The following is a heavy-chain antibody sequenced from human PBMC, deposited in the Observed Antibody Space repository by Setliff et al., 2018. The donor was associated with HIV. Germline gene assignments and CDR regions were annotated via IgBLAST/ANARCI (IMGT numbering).Heavy chain of an antibody. CDR1: GGSISSTNW. CDR3: ARLTTGAAFDI. CDR2: IYHSGST. D-gene: IGHD4-17*01. Sequence: NPSETLSLTCAVSGGSISSTNWWSWVRQPPGKGLEWIGEIYHSGSTNYKPSLKSRVTISVDKSKNQFSLKLSSVTAADTAVYYCARLTTGAAFDIWGQGTMVTVSS. V-gene: IGHV4-4*02. J-gene: IGHJ3*02.